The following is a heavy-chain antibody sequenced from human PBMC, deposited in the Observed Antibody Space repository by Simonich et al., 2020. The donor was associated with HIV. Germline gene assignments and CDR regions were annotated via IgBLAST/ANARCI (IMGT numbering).Heavy chain of an antibody. Sequence: EVQLLESGGGLVQPGGSLRLSCAASGFTVSSYAMSWVRQAPGKGRGGVSAVSGSGGSTYYADSVKGRFTISRDNSKTTLYLQMNSLRAEDTAVYYCAKDRYYNFWSGYYDYWGQGTLVTVSS. V-gene: IGHV3-23*01. J-gene: IGHJ4*02. CDR1: GFTVSSYA. CDR2: VSGSGGST. CDR3: AKDRYYNFWSGYYDY. D-gene: IGHD3-3*01.